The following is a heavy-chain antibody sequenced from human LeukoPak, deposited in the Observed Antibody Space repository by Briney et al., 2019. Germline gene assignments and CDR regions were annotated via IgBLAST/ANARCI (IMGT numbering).Heavy chain of an antibody. CDR1: GVSISSSNSY. CDR3: ARQTGSGLFILP. Sequence: PSETLSLTCTVSGVSISSSNSYWGWIRQPPGKGLEWIGSIYYSGNTYYNASLKSQVSTSIDTSKNQFSLKLTSVTAADTAVYYCARQTGSGLFILPGGQGTLVTVSS. D-gene: IGHD3/OR15-3a*01. V-gene: IGHV4-39*01. CDR2: IYYSGNT. J-gene: IGHJ4*02.